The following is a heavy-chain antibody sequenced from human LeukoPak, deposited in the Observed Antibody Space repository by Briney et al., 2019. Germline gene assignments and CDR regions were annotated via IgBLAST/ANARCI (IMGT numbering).Heavy chain of an antibody. J-gene: IGHJ3*02. CDR2: ISWNSGSI. CDR1: GFTFDDYA. Sequence: GGSLRLSCAASGFTFDDYAMHWVRQAPGKGLEWVSGISWNSGSIGYADSVKGRFTISRDNAKNSLYLQMNSLRAEDTALYYCAKDIVDVRGAFDIWGQGTMVTVSS. D-gene: IGHD3-10*02. V-gene: IGHV3-9*01. CDR3: AKDIVDVRGAFDI.